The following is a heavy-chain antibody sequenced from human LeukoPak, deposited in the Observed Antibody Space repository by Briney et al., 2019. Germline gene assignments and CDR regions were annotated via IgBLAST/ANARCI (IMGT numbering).Heavy chain of an antibody. CDR1: GFTFSSYA. Sequence: GGSLRLSCAASGFTFSSYAMTWVRQAPGKGLEWVSAISGSGGHTYYADSVKGRFTISRDNSKNMLYLQMNSLRAEDTAVYYCAKLPVQYYYDSSGSGAFDIWGQGTMVTVSS. CDR2: ISGSGGHT. J-gene: IGHJ3*02. D-gene: IGHD3-22*01. V-gene: IGHV3-23*01. CDR3: AKLPVQYYYDSSGSGAFDI.